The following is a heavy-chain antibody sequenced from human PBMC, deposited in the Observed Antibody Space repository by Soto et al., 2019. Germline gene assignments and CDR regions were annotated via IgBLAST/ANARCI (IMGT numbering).Heavy chain of an antibody. J-gene: IGHJ4*02. CDR3: GRDGRDGYNWWFDY. V-gene: IGHV4-59*01. D-gene: IGHD1-1*01. CDR2: IYYSGST. Sequence: PSETLSLTCTVSGGSISSYYWSWIRQPPGKGLEWIGYIYYSGSTNYNPSLKSRVTISVDTSKNQFSLKLSSVTAADTAVYYCGRDGRDGYNWWFDYWGQGTRVTVSS. CDR1: GGSISSYY.